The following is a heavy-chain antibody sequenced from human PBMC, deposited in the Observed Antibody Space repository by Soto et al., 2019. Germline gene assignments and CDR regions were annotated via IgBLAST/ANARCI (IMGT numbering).Heavy chain of an antibody. V-gene: IGHV3-30-3*01. CDR1: GFTFSSYA. Sequence: QVQLVESGGGVVQPGRSLRLSCAASGFTFSSYAMHWVRQAPGKGLEWVAVISYDGSIKYYADSVKGRFTISRDNSKNTLYLQMNSLRAEDTAVYYCARPGEMATIYNWFDPWGQGTLVTVSS. CDR3: ARPGEMATIYNWFDP. D-gene: IGHD3-10*01. J-gene: IGHJ5*02. CDR2: ISYDGSIK.